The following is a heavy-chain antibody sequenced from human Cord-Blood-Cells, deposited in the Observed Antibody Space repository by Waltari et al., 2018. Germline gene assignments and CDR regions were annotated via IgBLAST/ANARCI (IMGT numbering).Heavy chain of an antibody. CDR3: ARGTGEKKRDWYFDL. CDR2: TFFRFKLYN. V-gene: IGHV6-1*01. Sequence: QVQLQQSGPGLVKPSQTLSLTCAISGDSVSSNSAAWNWIRQSPSRGLEWLGRTFFRFKLYNDYAVSGKSRTTLNPDTSKNQFSLQLNSVTPEDTAVYYCARGTGEKKRDWYFDLWGRGTLVTVSS. D-gene: IGHD7-27*01. CDR1: GDSVSSNSAA. J-gene: IGHJ2*01.